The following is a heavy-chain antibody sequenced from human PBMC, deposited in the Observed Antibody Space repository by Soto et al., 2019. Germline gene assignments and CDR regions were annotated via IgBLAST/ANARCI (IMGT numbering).Heavy chain of an antibody. Sequence: GGSLRLSCAASGFTFSSFWMHWVRQAPGKGLVWVSRINSDGSGASYADFVEGRFTISRDNAKNTVYFQMNSLREEDTAVYYCIRDYGEAGSTNAFDIWGQGTMVTV. D-gene: IGHD3-10*01. CDR1: GFTFSSFW. J-gene: IGHJ3*02. CDR3: IRDYGEAGSTNAFDI. CDR2: INSDGSGA. V-gene: IGHV3-74*01.